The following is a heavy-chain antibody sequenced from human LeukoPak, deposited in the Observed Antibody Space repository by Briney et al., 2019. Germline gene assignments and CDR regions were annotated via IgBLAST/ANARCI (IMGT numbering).Heavy chain of an antibody. CDR2: IRYDGSNK. J-gene: IGHJ4*02. Sequence: GGSLRLSCAASGFTFSSYGMHWVRQAPGKGLEWVAFIRYDGSNKYYADSVKGRFTISRDNSKNTLYLQMNSLRAEDTAVYYCAKVKAYNLRGVVVTESGFDYWGQGTLVTVSS. CDR3: AKVKAYNLRGVVVTESGFDY. D-gene: IGHD2-15*01. CDR1: GFTFSSYG. V-gene: IGHV3-30*02.